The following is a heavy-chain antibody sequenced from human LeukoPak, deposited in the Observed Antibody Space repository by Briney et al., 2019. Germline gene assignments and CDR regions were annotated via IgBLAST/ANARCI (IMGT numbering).Heavy chain of an antibody. Sequence: SVKVSCKASGFTFTSSAMQWVRQARGQRLGWIGWIVVGSGNTNYAQKFQERVTITRYMSTSTAYMELSSLRSEDTAVYYCAADLSVFGVVIPGDYWGQGTLVTVSS. CDR3: AADLSVFGVVIPGDY. V-gene: IGHV1-58*02. J-gene: IGHJ4*02. CDR2: IVVGSGNT. CDR1: GFTFTSSA. D-gene: IGHD3-3*01.